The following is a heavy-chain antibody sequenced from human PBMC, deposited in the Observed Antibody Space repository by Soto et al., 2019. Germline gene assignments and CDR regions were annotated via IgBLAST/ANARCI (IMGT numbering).Heavy chain of an antibody. CDR2: IYPGDSDT. Sequence: GESLKISCKGSGYSFTSYWIGWVRQMPGKGLEWMGIIYPGDSDTRYSPSFQGQVTISADKSISTAYLQWSSLKASDTAMYYCARPGSSGWYNYYGMDVWGQGTTVTVYS. V-gene: IGHV5-51*01. CDR1: GYSFTSYW. CDR3: ARPGSSGWYNYYGMDV. J-gene: IGHJ6*02. D-gene: IGHD6-19*01.